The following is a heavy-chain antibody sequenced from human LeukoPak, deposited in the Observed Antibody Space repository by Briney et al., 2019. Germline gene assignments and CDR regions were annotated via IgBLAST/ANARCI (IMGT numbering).Heavy chain of an antibody. J-gene: IGHJ4*02. D-gene: IGHD5-18*01. V-gene: IGHV4-59*12. CDR3: ARVMDTAMGFDY. CDR2: IYYSGST. Sequence: SETLSLTCTVSGGSISSYYWSWIRQPPGKGLEWIGYIYYSGSTYYNPSLKSRVTISVDTSKNQFSLKLSSVTAADTAVYYCARVMDTAMGFDYWGQGTLVTVSS. CDR1: GGSISSYY.